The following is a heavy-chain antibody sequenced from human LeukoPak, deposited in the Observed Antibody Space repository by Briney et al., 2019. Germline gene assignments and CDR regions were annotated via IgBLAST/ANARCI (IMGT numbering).Heavy chain of an antibody. CDR2: ISSSGSTI. CDR1: GFTFSSYE. CDR3: ARDGRRQGVAPTAVDY. Sequence: GGSLRLSCAASGFTFSSYEMNWVRQAPGKGLGWVSYISSSGSTIYYADSVKGRFTISRDNAKNSLYLQMNSLRVEDTAVYYCARDGRRQGVAPTAVDYWGQGTLVTVSS. D-gene: IGHD3/OR15-3a*01. J-gene: IGHJ4*02. V-gene: IGHV3-48*03.